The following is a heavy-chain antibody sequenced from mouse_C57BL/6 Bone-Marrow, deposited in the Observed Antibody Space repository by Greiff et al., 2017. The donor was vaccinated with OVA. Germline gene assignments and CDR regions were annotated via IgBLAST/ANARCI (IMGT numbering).Heavy chain of an antibody. CDR1: GFSLTSYG. D-gene: IGHD2-14*01. CDR3: AKAYYRAMDY. V-gene: IGHV2-5*01. Sequence: VQLQQSGPGLVQPSQSLSITCTVSGFSLTSYGVHWVRQSPGKGLEWLGVIWSSGSTDYNEAFLSRLSITKDNSKSQVFFKMNSLQADDTAIYYCAKAYYRAMDYWGQGTSVTVSS. J-gene: IGHJ4*01. CDR2: IWSSGST.